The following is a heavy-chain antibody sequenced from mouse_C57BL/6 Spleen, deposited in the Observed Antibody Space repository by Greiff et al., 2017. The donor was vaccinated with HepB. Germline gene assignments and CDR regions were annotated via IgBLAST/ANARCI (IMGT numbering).Heavy chain of an antibody. CDR1: GYSITSGYY. CDR3: ARSYDYDWYFDV. V-gene: IGHV3-6*01. J-gene: IGHJ1*03. D-gene: IGHD2-4*01. CDR2: ISYDGSN. Sequence: EVKLQESGPGLVKPSQSLSLTCSVTGYSITSGYYWNWIRQFPGNKLEWMGYISYDGSNNYNPSLKNRISITRDTSKNQFFLKLNSVTTEDTATYYCARSYDYDWYFDVWGTGTTVTVSS.